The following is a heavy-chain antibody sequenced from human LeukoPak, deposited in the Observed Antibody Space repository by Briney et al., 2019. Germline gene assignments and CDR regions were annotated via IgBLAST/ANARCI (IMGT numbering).Heavy chain of an antibody. V-gene: IGHV3-9*01. CDR3: AKGRYGSGSFFDY. D-gene: IGHD3-10*01. CDR2: ISWNSGSI. J-gene: IGHJ4*02. CDR1: GFTFDDYA. Sequence: GGSLRLSCAASGFTFDDYAMHWVRQAPGKGREGVSGISWNSGSIGYADSVKGRFTISRDNAKNSLYLQMNSLRAEDTALYYCAKGRYGSGSFFDYWGQGTLVTVSS.